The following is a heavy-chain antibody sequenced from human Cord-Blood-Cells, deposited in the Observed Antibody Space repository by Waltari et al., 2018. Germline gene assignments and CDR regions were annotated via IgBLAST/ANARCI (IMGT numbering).Heavy chain of an antibody. J-gene: IGHJ4*02. V-gene: IGHV4-39*01. CDR1: GGSISSSCYY. CDR2: IYYSGST. Sequence: QLQLQESGPGLVKPSETLSLTCTVSGGSISSSCYYWGWIRQPPGKGLEWIGSIYYSGSTYYNPSLKSRVTISVDTSKNQFSLKLSSVTAADTAVYYCASTAPYYYDSSGYYYFDYWGQGTLVTVSS. D-gene: IGHD3-22*01. CDR3: ASTAPYYYDSSGYYYFDY.